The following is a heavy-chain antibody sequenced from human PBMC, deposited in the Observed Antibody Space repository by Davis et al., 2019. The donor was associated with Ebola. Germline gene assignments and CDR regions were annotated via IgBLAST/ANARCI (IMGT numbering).Heavy chain of an antibody. CDR2: ISSSSSTI. Sequence: GESLKISCAASGFNFRSYGMHWVRQAPGKGLEWVSYISSSSSTIYYADSVKGRFTISRDNAKNSLYLQMNSLRDEDTAVYYCARDQGIQLWLRYYYGMDVWGQGTTVTVSS. J-gene: IGHJ6*02. D-gene: IGHD5-18*01. CDR1: GFNFRSYG. V-gene: IGHV3-48*02. CDR3: ARDQGIQLWLRYYYGMDV.